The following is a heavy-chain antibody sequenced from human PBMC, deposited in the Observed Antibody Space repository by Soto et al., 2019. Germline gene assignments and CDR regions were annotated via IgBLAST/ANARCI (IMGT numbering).Heavy chain of an antibody. Sequence: QVQLVESGGGVVQPGRSLRLSCAASGFTFSSYGMHWVRQAPGKGLEWVAVISHDGSNKYYADSVKGRFTISRDNYKNTLYLKMNSLRAEDTAVYYCAKAKYSSSWYSYGMDVWGQGTTVTVSS. V-gene: IGHV3-30*18. CDR2: ISHDGSNK. D-gene: IGHD6-13*01. CDR1: GFTFSSYG. CDR3: AKAKYSSSWYSYGMDV. J-gene: IGHJ6*02.